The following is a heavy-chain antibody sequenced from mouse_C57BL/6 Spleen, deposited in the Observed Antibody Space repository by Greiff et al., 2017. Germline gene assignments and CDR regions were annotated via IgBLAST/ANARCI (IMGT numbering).Heavy chain of an antibody. Sequence: VQLQQPGAELVRPGSSVKLSCKASGYTFTSYWMHWVKQRPIQGLEWIGNIDPSDSETHYNQKFKDKATLTVDKSSSTAYMQLSSLTSEDSAVYYCARGADYDEDFDYWGQGTTLTVSS. CDR2: IDPSDSET. J-gene: IGHJ2*01. V-gene: IGHV1-52*01. CDR3: ARGADYDEDFDY. CDR1: GYTFTSYW. D-gene: IGHD2-4*01.